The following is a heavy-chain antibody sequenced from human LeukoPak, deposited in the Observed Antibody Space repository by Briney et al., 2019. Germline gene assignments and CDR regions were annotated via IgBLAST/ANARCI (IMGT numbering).Heavy chain of an antibody. Sequence: SETLSLTCTVSGGSISSYYWSWIRQPPGKGLEWIGYIYYSGSTNYNPSLKSRITMSVDTSRNQFSLKLSSVTAADTAVYFCARHLYPGYGSTNYDGAFFDYWGQGTPVTVSS. J-gene: IGHJ4*02. V-gene: IGHV4-59*08. CDR1: GGSISSYY. D-gene: IGHD4-23*01. CDR3: ARHLYPGYGSTNYDGAFFDY. CDR2: IYYSGST.